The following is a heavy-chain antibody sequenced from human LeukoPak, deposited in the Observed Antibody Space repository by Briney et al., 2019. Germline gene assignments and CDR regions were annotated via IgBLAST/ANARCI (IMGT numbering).Heavy chain of an antibody. V-gene: IGHV3-74*01. CDR1: GFTLSSYW. Sequence: GGSLRLSCAASGFTLSSYWMHWVRQAPGKGLVWVSRINNDGSRTNYADSVKGRFTISRDNAKNTLYLQMNSLRAEDTAVYYCARIFGTGTSFDSWGQGALVTVSS. CDR3: ARIFGTGTSFDS. D-gene: IGHD3-3*01. J-gene: IGHJ4*02. CDR2: INNDGSRT.